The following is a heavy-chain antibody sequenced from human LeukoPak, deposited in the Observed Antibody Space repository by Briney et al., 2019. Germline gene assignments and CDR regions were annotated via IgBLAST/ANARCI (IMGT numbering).Heavy chain of an antibody. CDR1: GGSISSYH. CDR3: AGAIAVPATPDHH. CDR2: IYTSGST. Sequence: SETLSLTCTVSGGSISSYHWSWIRQPAGKGPEWIGRIYTSGSTNYNPSLKSRVTMSVDTSKNQFSLKLTSVTAADTAVYYCAGAIAVPATPDHHWGQGTLVTVSS. V-gene: IGHV4-4*07. J-gene: IGHJ5*02. D-gene: IGHD6-19*01.